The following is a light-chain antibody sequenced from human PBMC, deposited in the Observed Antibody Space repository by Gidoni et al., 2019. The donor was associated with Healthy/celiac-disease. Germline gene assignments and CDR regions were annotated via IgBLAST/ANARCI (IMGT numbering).Light chain of an antibody. J-gene: IGKJ2*01. Sequence: EIVMTQSQATLSVSPGERATLSCRASQSVSSNLAWYQQKPGQAPRLLLYGASTRATGIPARFSGSGSGTEFTLTISSLQSEDFAVYYCQQYNNWPPMYTFGHGTKLEIK. CDR2: GAS. V-gene: IGKV3-15*01. CDR1: QSVSSN. CDR3: QQYNNWPPMYT.